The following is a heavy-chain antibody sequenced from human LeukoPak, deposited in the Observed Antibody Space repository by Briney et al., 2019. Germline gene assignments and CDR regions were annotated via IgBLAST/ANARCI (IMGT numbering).Heavy chain of an antibody. J-gene: IGHJ4*02. Sequence: ASVKVSCKASGYTFTSYYMHWVRQAPGQGLEWMGIINPSGGSTSYAQKFQGRVTMTRDTSTSTVYMELSSLRSEDTAVYYCARDWGRCGGDCYSIDYWGQGTLVTVSS. CDR1: GYTFTSYY. D-gene: IGHD2-21*01. V-gene: IGHV1-46*01. CDR2: INPSGGST. CDR3: ARDWGRCGGDCYSIDY.